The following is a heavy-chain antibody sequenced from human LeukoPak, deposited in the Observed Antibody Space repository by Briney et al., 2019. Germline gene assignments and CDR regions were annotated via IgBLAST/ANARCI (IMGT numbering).Heavy chain of an antibody. D-gene: IGHD6-19*01. CDR2: ISSTSFIT. J-gene: IGHJ5*02. CDR1: GFTFSSFS. Sequence: PGGSLRLSCATSGFTFSSFSMNWVRQAPGKGPEWVSYISSTSFITYYADSVRGRFTISRDNAKQSLYLQMNSLRAEDTAVYYCAPRSGWYSAWGQGTLVTVSS. V-gene: IGHV3-48*01. CDR3: APRSGWYSA.